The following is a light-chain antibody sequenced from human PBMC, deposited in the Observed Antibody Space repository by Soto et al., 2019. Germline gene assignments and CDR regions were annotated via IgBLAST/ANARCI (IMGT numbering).Light chain of an antibody. CDR1: QGISSY. Sequence: AIRMTQSPSSFSASTGDRVTITCRASQGISSYLAWYQQKPGKAPKLLIYAASTLQSGVPSRFSSSGSWTDFTLTISCLQSEDFATYYCQQYYSYPRTFGQGTKVEIK. CDR2: AAS. J-gene: IGKJ1*01. CDR3: QQYYSYPRT. V-gene: IGKV1-8*01.